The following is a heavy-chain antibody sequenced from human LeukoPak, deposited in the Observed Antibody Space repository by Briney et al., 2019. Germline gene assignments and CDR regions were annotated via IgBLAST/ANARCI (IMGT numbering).Heavy chain of an antibody. D-gene: IGHD6-13*01. V-gene: IGHV3-23*01. CDR2: ISGSGGST. CDR1: GFTFSSYS. J-gene: IGHJ1*01. Sequence: AGGSLRLSCAASGFTFSSYSMIWVRQAPGKGLEWVSAISGSGGSTYYADSVKGRFTISRDNSKNTLYLQMNSLRAEDTAVYYCANLFGASSWYFKGNYFQHWGQGTLVTVSS. CDR3: ANLFGASSWYFKGNYFQH.